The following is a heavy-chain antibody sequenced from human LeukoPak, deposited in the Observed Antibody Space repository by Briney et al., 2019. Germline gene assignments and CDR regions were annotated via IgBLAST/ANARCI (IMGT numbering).Heavy chain of an antibody. CDR3: ARAGVTMTPFDY. Sequence: KPSETLSLTCTVSGVSISSYYWSWIRQPPGKGLEWIGYIYYSGSTNYNPSLKSRVTISVDTSKNQFSLKLSSVTAADTAVYYCARAGVTMTPFDYWGQGTLVTVSS. CDR2: IYYSGST. CDR1: GVSISSYY. V-gene: IGHV4-59*01. J-gene: IGHJ4*02. D-gene: IGHD3-22*01.